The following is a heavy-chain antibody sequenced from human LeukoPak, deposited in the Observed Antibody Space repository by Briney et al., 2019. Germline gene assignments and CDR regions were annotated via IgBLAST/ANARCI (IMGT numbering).Heavy chain of an antibody. CDR3: ARGPYYYYMDV. CDR1: GFPFGSYA. Sequence: GGSLRLSCAASGFPFGSYAMNWVRQAPGKGLEWVSYISSGSSTMFYADSVKGRFTISRDNAKNSLFLQMNSLRAKDTPVYYCARGPYYYYMDVWGKGTTVTVSS. V-gene: IGHV3-48*03. CDR2: ISSGSSTM. J-gene: IGHJ6*03.